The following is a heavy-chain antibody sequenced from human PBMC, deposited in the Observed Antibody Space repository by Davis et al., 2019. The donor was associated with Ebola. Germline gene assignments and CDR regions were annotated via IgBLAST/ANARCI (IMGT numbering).Heavy chain of an antibody. CDR2: IIPIFGTA. CDR1: GGTFSSYA. Sequence: AASVKVSCKASGGTFSSYAISWVRQAPGQGLEWMGGIIPIFGTANYAQKFQGRVTITADESTSTAYMELSSLRPEDTAIYYCAREQGYHLDYWGQGTLVTVSS. J-gene: IGHJ4*02. D-gene: IGHD5-18*01. CDR3: AREQGYHLDY. V-gene: IGHV1-69*13.